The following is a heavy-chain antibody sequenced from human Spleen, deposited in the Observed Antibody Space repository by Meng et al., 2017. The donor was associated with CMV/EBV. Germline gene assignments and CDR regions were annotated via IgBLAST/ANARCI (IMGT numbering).Heavy chain of an antibody. CDR1: GGSFSGYY. CDR3: ARGKGYCSSTSCYKRYYYYGMDV. CDR2: INQSGST. Sequence: SETLSLTCAVYGGSFSGYYWSWIRQPPGKGLEWIGEINQSGSTNCNPTLKSRVTISVDTSKNQFSLKLSSVTAADTAVYYCARGKGYCSSTSCYKRYYYYGMDVWGQGTTVTVSS. V-gene: IGHV4-34*01. J-gene: IGHJ6*02. D-gene: IGHD2-2*02.